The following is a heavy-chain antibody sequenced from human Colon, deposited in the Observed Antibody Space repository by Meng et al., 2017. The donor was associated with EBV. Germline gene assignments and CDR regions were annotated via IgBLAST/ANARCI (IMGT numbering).Heavy chain of an antibody. J-gene: IGHJ4*02. V-gene: IGHV4-39*01. CDR1: GGSIRSGSYC. Sequence: QVQLGGSGPGLVKPSGTLDLTWMFSGGSIRSGSYCWAWIRQPPGKGLEWIGSIYYSGSTYYNPSLKSRVNISVDSSKNPFSLKLTSVTAADTSLYYCASYTSFSGSYYNGIDYWGQGTLVTVSS. D-gene: IGHD3-10*01. CDR3: ASYTSFSGSYYNGIDY. CDR2: IYYSGST.